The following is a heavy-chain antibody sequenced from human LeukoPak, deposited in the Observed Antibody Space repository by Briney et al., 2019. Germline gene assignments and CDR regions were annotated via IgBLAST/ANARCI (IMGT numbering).Heavy chain of an antibody. D-gene: IGHD3-16*01. J-gene: IGHJ4*02. V-gene: IGHV3-53*01. Sequence: GGSLRLSCAASGFTVSDNNMVWVRQAPGKGLEWVSTLHRDGSVRYADSVNGRFTISRDDSKNTLSLQMSSLRDEDTAVYYCVRVHGGGYWGQGTLVTVSS. CDR3: VRVHGGGY. CDR2: LHRDGSV. CDR1: GFTVSDNN.